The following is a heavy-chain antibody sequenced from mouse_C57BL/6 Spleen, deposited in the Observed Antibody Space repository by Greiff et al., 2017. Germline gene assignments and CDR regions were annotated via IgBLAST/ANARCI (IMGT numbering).Heavy chain of an antibody. V-gene: IGHV1-52*01. CDR2: IDPSDSET. CDR3: ARGGVYYSNYFDY. Sequence: QVQLQQPGAELVRPGSSVKLSCKASGYTFTSYWMHWVKQRPIQGLEWIGNIDPSDSETHYNQKFKDKATLTVDKSSSTAYMQLSSLTSEDSAVYYCARGGVYYSNYFDYWGQGTTLTVSS. J-gene: IGHJ2*01. CDR1: GYTFTSYW. D-gene: IGHD2-5*01.